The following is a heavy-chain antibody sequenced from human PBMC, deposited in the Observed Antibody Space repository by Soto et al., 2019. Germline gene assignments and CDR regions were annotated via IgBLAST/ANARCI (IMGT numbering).Heavy chain of an antibody. J-gene: IGHJ4*02. V-gene: IGHV4-31*03. Sequence: QVRLQEWGPGLVRPSQTLSLTCTVSGGSMDSGAYYWGWIRQFPGKGLEWIGYIYHIGSSYYNSSIKSRLTISIDTSKNQFSLNMTSVTAADTAVYYCVRGTATIRPFFFDSWGLGILVTVSS. CDR2: IYHIGSS. CDR1: GGSMDSGAYY. D-gene: IGHD6-25*01. CDR3: VRGTATIRPFFFDS.